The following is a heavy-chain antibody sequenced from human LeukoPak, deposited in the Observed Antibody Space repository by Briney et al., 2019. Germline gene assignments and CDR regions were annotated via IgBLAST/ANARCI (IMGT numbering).Heavy chain of an antibody. J-gene: IGHJ5*02. CDR1: GGSISSYY. CDR3: ARDVASSGTNWFDP. D-gene: IGHD6-13*01. V-gene: IGHV4-4*07. CDR2: VYTSGST. Sequence: SETLSLTCTVSGGSISSYYWNWIRQPAGKGLEWIGRVYTSGSTNYNPSLKSRVAMSVDTSKNQFSLKLSSVTAADTAMYHCARDVASSGTNWFDPWGQGTLVTVSS.